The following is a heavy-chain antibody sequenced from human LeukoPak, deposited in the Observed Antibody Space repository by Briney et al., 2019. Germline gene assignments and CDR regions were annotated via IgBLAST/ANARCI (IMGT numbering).Heavy chain of an antibody. V-gene: IGHV1-18*01. Sequence: ASVKVSCKASGYTLTSYGISWVRQAPGQGLEWMGWISAYNGNTNYAQKLQGRVTMTTDTSTSTAYMELRSLRSDDTAVYYCARASVRFGNIVATTYYYYGMDVWGQGTTVTVSS. D-gene: IGHD5-12*01. CDR1: GYTLTSYG. J-gene: IGHJ6*02. CDR3: ARASVRFGNIVATTYYYYGMDV. CDR2: ISAYNGNT.